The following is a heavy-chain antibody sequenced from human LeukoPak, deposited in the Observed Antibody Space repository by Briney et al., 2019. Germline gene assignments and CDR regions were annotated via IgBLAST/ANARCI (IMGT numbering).Heavy chain of an antibody. CDR2: ISYDGSNK. D-gene: IGHD3-10*01. CDR1: GFTFSSYG. CDR3: AKEFGRKGSGSYFFDY. J-gene: IGHJ4*02. Sequence: PGRPVRLSCAASGFTFSSYGMHWVRQAPGKGLEWVAVISYDGSNKYYADSVKGRFTISRDNSKNTLYLQMNSLRAEDTAVYYCAKEFGRKGSGSYFFDYWGQGTMVTVSS. V-gene: IGHV3-30*18.